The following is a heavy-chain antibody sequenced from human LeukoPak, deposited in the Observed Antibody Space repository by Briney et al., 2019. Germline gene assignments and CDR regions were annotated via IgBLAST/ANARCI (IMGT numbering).Heavy chain of an antibody. D-gene: IGHD3-9*01. CDR1: GFTFSNYA. CDR3: ARKSEYYDILTGYHRGNYYFDY. Sequence: GGSLRLSCAASGFTFSNYAMNWVRQAPGKGLEWVSYISSSSSIIHYADSVKGRFTISRDNAKNSLYLQMNSLRDEDTAVYYCARKSEYYDILTGYHRGNYYFDYWGQGTLVTVSS. V-gene: IGHV3-48*02. CDR2: ISSSSSII. J-gene: IGHJ4*02.